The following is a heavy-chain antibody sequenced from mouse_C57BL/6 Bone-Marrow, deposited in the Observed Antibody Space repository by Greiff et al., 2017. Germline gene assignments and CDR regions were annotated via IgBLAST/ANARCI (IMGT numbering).Heavy chain of an antibody. J-gene: IGHJ3*01. CDR2: IDPSDSET. D-gene: IGHD2-4*01. CDR1: GYTFTSYW. CDR3: AGRGYDYAWFAY. V-gene: IGHV1-52*01. Sequence: QVQLQQPGAELVRPGSSVKLSCKASGYTFTSYWMHWVKQRPIQGLEWIGNIDPSDSETHYNQKFKDKATLTVDKSSSTAYMQLSSLTSEDSAVYYCAGRGYDYAWFAYWGQGPLVTVSA.